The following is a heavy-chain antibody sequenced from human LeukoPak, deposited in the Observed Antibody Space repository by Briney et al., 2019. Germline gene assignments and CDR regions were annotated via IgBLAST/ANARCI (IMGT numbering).Heavy chain of an antibody. CDR3: ARDRNADYYDSSGYYYYFDY. CDR1: GGSISSYY. Sequence: SETLSLTCTVSGGSISSYYWSWIRQPARKGLEWIGRIYTSGSTNYNPSLKSRVTMSVDTSKNQFSLKLSSVTAADTAVYYCARDRNADYYDSSGYYYYFDYWGQGTLVTVSS. D-gene: IGHD3-22*01. V-gene: IGHV4-4*07. CDR2: IYTSGST. J-gene: IGHJ4*02.